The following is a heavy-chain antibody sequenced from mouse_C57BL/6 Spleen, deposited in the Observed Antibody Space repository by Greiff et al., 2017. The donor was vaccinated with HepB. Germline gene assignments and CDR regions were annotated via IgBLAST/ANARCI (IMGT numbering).Heavy chain of an antibody. CDR1: GYAFSSSW. J-gene: IGHJ4*01. V-gene: IGHV1-82*01. D-gene: IGHD2-5*01. Sequence: QVQLQQSGPELVKPGASVKISCKASGYAFSSSWMNWVKQRPGKGLGWIGRIYPGDGDTNNNGKFKGKATLTADKSSSTAYMQLSSLTSEDSAVYFCARRSDSNYYAMDYWGQGTSVTVSS. CDR2: IYPGDGDT. CDR3: ARRSDSNYYAMDY.